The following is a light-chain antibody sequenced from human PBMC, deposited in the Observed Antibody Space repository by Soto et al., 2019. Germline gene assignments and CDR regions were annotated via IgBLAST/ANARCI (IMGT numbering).Light chain of an antibody. CDR1: QSVSSN. V-gene: IGKV3-15*01. CDR2: GAS. Sequence: EIVMTQSPATLSVSPGERATLSCRASQSVSSNLAWYQQKPGQAPRLLIYGASTRATGIPARFSGSGSGTEFTLTISSLQSEDLAVYYCQQYNNWSGTFGQGTKLEIK. J-gene: IGKJ2*01. CDR3: QQYNNWSGT.